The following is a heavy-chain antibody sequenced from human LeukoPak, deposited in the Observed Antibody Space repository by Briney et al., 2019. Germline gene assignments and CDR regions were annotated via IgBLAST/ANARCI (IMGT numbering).Heavy chain of an antibody. CDR3: ANDYGSPDVLDY. J-gene: IGHJ4*02. D-gene: IGHD4-17*01. CDR1: GFTFSNYA. CDR2: ISYDGSKK. Sequence: GGSLRLSCAASGFTFSNYAMHWVRQTPGKGLEWVAVISYDGSKKWYADSVTGRFTISRDSSKNTLYLEMNSLGVEDTAVYYCANDYGSPDVLDYWGQGTLVTVSS. V-gene: IGHV3-30-3*02.